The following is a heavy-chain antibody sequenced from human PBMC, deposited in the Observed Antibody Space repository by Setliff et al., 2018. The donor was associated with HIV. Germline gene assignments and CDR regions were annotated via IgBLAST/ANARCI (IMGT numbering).Heavy chain of an antibody. V-gene: IGHV4-4*02. D-gene: IGHD6-13*01. CDR2: IHHSGST. J-gene: IGHJ4*02. CDR3: ARVSSSYYFLGAFDS. CDR1: GGSISSSNW. Sequence: SETLSLTCAVSGGSISSSNWWSWVRQAPGEGLEWIGEIHHSGSTNYNPSLKSRVTISVDTSKNQFSLKLRSATATDTALYYCARVSSSYYFLGAFDSWGQGTLVTVSS.